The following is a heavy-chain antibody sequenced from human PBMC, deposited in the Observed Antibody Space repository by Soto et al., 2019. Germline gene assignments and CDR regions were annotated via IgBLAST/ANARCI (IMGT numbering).Heavy chain of an antibody. V-gene: IGHV4-31*03. CDR1: GGARTSGDQY. D-gene: IGHD1-1*01. Sequence: QVQPQESVPAMVTPSPTLSLTRTVTGGARTSGDQYWTWIRHRPGEGLGWFGYINHSGSLYYNPSLKCRVSMSVDTSKHQSALNLSSVTAADTAVYYCARELPQRQGRNMDVWGQGTTVTVSS. J-gene: IGHJ6*02. CDR2: INHSGSL. CDR3: ARELPQRQGRNMDV.